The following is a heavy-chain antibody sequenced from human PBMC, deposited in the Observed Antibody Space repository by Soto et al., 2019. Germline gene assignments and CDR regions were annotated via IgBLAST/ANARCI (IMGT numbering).Heavy chain of an antibody. CDR1: GFTFSSYG. V-gene: IGHV3-30*18. J-gene: IGHJ4*02. CDR2: ISYDGSDK. Sequence: PGGSLRLSCAASGFTFSSYGMHWVRQAPGKGLEWVAIISYDGSDKYYADSVKGRFTISRDNSKNTLYLQMNSLTTEDTAVYYCAKDNPAVHYWGQGTQVTVSS. CDR3: AKDNPAVHY.